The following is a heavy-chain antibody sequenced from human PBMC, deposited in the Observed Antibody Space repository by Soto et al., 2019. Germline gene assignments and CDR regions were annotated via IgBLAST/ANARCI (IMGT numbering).Heavy chain of an antibody. V-gene: IGHV4-4*02. CDR3: ARVITRYFDWLLTRFDP. J-gene: IGHJ5*02. Sequence: SETLSLTCAVSGGSISSSNWWSWVRQPPGKGLEWIGEIYHSGSTNYDPSLKSRVTISVDKSKNQFSLRLSSVTAADTAVYYCARVITRYFDWLLTRFDPWGQGTLVTVS. CDR2: IYHSGST. D-gene: IGHD3-9*01. CDR1: GGSISSSNW.